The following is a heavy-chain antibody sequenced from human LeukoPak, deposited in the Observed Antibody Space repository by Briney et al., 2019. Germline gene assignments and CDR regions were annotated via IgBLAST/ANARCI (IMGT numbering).Heavy chain of an antibody. J-gene: IGHJ4*02. Sequence: GGSLRLSCAASGFTFSSYGMHWVRQAPGKGLEWVAFIRYDGSNKYYVDSVKGRFTISRDNSKNSLYLQMNSLRTEDTALYYCAKDIGEGSSWYVYWGQGTLVTVSS. CDR2: IRYDGSNK. CDR1: GFTFSSYG. V-gene: IGHV3-30*02. CDR3: AKDIGEGSSWYVY. D-gene: IGHD6-13*01.